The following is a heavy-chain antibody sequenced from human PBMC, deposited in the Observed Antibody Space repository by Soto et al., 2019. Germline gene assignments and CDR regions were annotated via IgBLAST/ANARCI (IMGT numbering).Heavy chain of an antibody. J-gene: IGHJ3*02. Sequence: GGSLRLSCAASGFTFSSYSMNWVRQAPGKGLEWVASISSSSSYIYYADSVKGRFTISRDNAKNSLFLQMNSLRAEDTAVYYCARDPEWGAVDIWGRGTMVTVSS. CDR3: ARDPEWGAVDI. CDR2: ISSSSSYI. CDR1: GFTFSSYS. D-gene: IGHD1-26*01. V-gene: IGHV3-21*01.